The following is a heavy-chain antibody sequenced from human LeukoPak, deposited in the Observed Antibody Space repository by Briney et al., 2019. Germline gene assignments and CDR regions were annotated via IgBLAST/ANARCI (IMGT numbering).Heavy chain of an antibody. V-gene: IGHV4-34*01. CDR1: GGSFSGYY. Sequence: KPSETLSLTCAVYGGSFSGYYWSWIRQPPGKGLEWIGEINHSGSTNYNPSLKSRVTISVDTSKNQFSLKLSSVTAADTAVYYCARGEYCSSTSCYPNWFDPWGQGTLVTVSS. D-gene: IGHD2-2*01. CDR3: ARGEYCSSTSCYPNWFDP. CDR2: INHSGST. J-gene: IGHJ5*02.